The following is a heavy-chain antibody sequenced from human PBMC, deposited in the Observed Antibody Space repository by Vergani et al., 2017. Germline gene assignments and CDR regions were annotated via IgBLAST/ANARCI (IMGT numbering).Heavy chain of an antibody. Sequence: QVQLQQWGAGLLKPSETLSLTCAVYGGSFSSYYWSWIRQPPGKGLEWIGEINHSGSTNYNPSLKSRVTMSVDTSKNQFSLKLSSVTAADTAVYYCARVRTPPTPKYYYYYMDVWGKGTTVTVSS. CDR2: INHSGST. CDR3: ARVRTPPTPKYYYYYMDV. CDR1: GGSFSSYY. J-gene: IGHJ6*03. V-gene: IGHV4-34*01.